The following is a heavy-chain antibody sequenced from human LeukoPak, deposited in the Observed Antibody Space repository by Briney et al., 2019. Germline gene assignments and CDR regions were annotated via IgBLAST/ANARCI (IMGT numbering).Heavy chain of an antibody. Sequence: PSETLSLTCAVYGGSFSGYYWSWIRQPPGKGLEGIGEINHSGSTNYNPSLKSRVTISVDTSKNQFSLKLSSVTAADTAVYYCARGPVQYQLLSYNWFDAWGQGTLVTVSS. D-gene: IGHD2-2*01. CDR3: ARGPVQYQLLSYNWFDA. CDR2: INHSGST. CDR1: GGSFSGYY. V-gene: IGHV4-34*01. J-gene: IGHJ5*02.